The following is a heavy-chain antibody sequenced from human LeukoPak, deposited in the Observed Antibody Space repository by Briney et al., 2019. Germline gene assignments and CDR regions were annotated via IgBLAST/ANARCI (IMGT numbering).Heavy chain of an antibody. CDR3: ARHGYYDSSGYYYSGAFDI. V-gene: IGHV3-48*03. Sequence: PGGSLRLSCAASGFTFSSYEMNWVRQAPGKGLEWVSYISSSGSTIYYADSVKGRFTISRDNAKNPLYLQMNSLRAEDTAVYYCARHGYYDSSGYYYSGAFDIWGQGTMVTVSS. CDR1: GFTFSSYE. J-gene: IGHJ3*02. CDR2: ISSSGSTI. D-gene: IGHD3-22*01.